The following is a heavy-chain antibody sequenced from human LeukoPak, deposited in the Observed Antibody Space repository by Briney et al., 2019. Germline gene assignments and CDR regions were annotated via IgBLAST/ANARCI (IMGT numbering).Heavy chain of an antibody. CDR3: ARVPGPSADY. J-gene: IGHJ4*02. CDR1: GFSFSLAW. V-gene: IGHV3-21*01. CDR2: ISVGSNYI. Sequence: GGSLRLSCAASGFSFSLAWMSWVRQAPGKGLEWVSSISVGSNYIYYADSVKGRFTISRDNAKNSLYLQMNSLRAEDTAVYYCARVPGPSADYWGQGTLVTVSS.